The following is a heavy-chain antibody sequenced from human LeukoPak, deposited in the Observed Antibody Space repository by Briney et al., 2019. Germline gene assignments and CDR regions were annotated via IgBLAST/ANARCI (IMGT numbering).Heavy chain of an antibody. Sequence: PSETLSLTCAVYGGSFSGYYWSWIRQPPGKGLEWIGEINHSGSTNYNPSLKSRVTISVDTSKNQFSLKLSSVTAADTAVYYCARGYCSGGSCYPRSNYYYMDVWGKGTAVTISS. J-gene: IGHJ6*03. CDR3: ARGYCSGGSCYPRSNYYYMDV. D-gene: IGHD2-15*01. V-gene: IGHV4-34*01. CDR1: GGSFSGYY. CDR2: INHSGST.